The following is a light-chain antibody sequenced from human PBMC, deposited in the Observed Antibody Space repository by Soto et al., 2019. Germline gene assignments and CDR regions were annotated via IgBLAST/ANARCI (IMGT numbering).Light chain of an antibody. Sequence: DIQMTQSPSTLSASVGDRVTITCRASQSISSWLAWYQQKSGKAPKLLIYKASSLESGVPSRFSGSGSGTEFTLTISSLQPDDFATYSCQQYNSYPYTFGQGTKLEIK. CDR3: QQYNSYPYT. V-gene: IGKV1-5*03. J-gene: IGKJ2*01. CDR1: QSISSW. CDR2: KAS.